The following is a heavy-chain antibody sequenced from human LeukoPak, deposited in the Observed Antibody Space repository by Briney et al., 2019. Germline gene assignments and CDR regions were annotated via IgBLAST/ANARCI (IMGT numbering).Heavy chain of an antibody. J-gene: IGHJ4*02. CDR3: AKNFNGGNTHSDY. CDR1: GFIFSSYA. V-gene: IGHV3-23*01. CDR2: ISGGDTST. D-gene: IGHD4-23*01. Sequence: GGSLRLSCAASGFIFSSYAMNWVRQAPGKGLEWVSTISGGDTSTFYADSVKGRFTISRDNSKNTLYLQMNNLRAEDTAVYYCAKNFNGGNTHSDYWGQGTLVTVSS.